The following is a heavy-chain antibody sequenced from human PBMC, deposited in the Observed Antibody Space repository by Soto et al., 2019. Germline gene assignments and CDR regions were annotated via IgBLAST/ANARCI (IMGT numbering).Heavy chain of an antibody. CDR3: ARDITIFGVGLNYYYYYGMDV. CDR1: GYAFTSYG. CDR2: ISAYNGNT. Sequence: ASLKGYCKSSGYAFTSYGIGWVRQKTGQGLEWMGWISAYNGNTNYAQKLQGRVTMTTDTSTSTAYMELRSLRSDDTAVYYCARDITIFGVGLNYYYYYGMDVWGQGTTVTV. D-gene: IGHD3-3*01. J-gene: IGHJ6*02. V-gene: IGHV1-18*01.